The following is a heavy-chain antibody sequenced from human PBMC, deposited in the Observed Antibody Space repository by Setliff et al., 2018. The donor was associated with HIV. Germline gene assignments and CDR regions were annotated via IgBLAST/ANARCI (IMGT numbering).Heavy chain of an antibody. CDR1: GGSISGSHDF. CDR3: ARVPGRDYYDTSGDFDY. J-gene: IGHJ4*02. CDR2: ISYGGIT. D-gene: IGHD3-22*01. Sequence: PSETLSLTCTVSGGSISGSHDFWNWIRQPPGKGLEWIGAISYGGITYYNPSLTSRVTISVDTSKNQFSLKVTSVAAADTAVYYCARVPGRDYYDTSGDFDYWGLGTLVTVS. V-gene: IGHV4-39*07.